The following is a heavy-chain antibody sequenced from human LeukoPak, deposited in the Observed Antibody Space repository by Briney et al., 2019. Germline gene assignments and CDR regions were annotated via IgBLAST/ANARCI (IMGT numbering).Heavy chain of an antibody. V-gene: IGHV1-18*01. J-gene: IGHJ3*02. CDR3: ASLFVSVAGRTGAFDI. CDR1: GYTFTIYG. Sequence: ASVKVSCKASGYTFTIYGISCVRQAPGQGLEGMGWISVYNGNTNYAQKLQGRVTMTTDTSTSTAYMELRSLRSDDTAVYYCASLFVSVAGRTGAFDIRGKGTMVTVSS. CDR2: ISVYNGNT. D-gene: IGHD6-19*01.